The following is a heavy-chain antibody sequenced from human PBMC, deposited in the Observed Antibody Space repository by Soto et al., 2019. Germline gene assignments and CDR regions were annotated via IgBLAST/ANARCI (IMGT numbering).Heavy chain of an antibody. J-gene: IGHJ3*02. CDR3: ARVMWHYYDSSAYPDAFDI. V-gene: IGHV4-30-2*01. CDR1: GGPISSGNYS. Sequence: QLQLQESGSGLVKPSQTLSLTCGVSGGPISSGNYSWNWIRQPPGKGPEWIGYIYHSGRTHYNPSLKSRVTISVDRSKNQFSLKLSSVTAADTAVYYCARVMWHYYDSSAYPDAFDIWGQGTMVTVSS. CDR2: IYHSGRT. D-gene: IGHD3-22*01.